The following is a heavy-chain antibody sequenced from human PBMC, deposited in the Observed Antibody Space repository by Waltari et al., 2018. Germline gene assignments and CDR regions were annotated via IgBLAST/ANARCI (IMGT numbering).Heavy chain of an antibody. D-gene: IGHD4-17*01. CDR3: ARDTVTLYYFDY. CDR2: IYYSGST. CDR1: GGSISSSSYY. Sequence: QLQLQESGPGLVKPSETLSLTCTVSGGSISSSSYYWGWLRQPPGKGLEWIGSIYYSGSTYYNPSLKSRVTISVDTSKNQFALKLSSVPAADTAVYYCARDTVTLYYFDYWGQGTLVTVSS. J-gene: IGHJ4*02. V-gene: IGHV4-39*07.